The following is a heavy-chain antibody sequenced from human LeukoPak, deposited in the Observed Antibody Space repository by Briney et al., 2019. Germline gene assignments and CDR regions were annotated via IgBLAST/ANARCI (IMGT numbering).Heavy chain of an antibody. J-gene: IGHJ5*02. CDR1: GGSISSYY. CDR2: IYYSGST. CDR3: AREISGSSYLTWFDP. V-gene: IGHV4-59*01. D-gene: IGHD6-13*01. Sequence: SETLSLTCTVSGGSISSYYWSWIRQPPGKGLEWIGYIYYSGSTNYNPSLKSRVTISVDTSKNQFSLKLSSVTAADTAVYYCAREISGSSYLTWFDPWGQGTLVNVSS.